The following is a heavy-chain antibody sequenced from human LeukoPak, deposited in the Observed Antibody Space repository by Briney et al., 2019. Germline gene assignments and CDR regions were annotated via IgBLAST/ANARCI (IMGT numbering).Heavy chain of an antibody. CDR1: GGSFSGYY. J-gene: IGHJ4*02. V-gene: IGHV4-34*01. Sequence: PSETLSLTCAVYGGSFSGYYWSWIRQPPGKGLEWIGEINHSGSTNYNPSLKSRVTISVDTSKNQFSLKLSSVTAADTAVYYCARHGSPYGSGSYNVHYWGQGTLVTVSS. D-gene: IGHD3-10*01. CDR3: ARHGSPYGSGSYNVHY. CDR2: INHSGST.